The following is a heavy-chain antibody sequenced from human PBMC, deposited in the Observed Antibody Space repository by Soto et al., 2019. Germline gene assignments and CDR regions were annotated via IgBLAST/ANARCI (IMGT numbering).Heavy chain of an antibody. CDR2: IYWDDDK. Sequence: ASGPTLVNPTQTLTLTCTFSGFSLTSSDVDVGWIRQPPGKALEWLALIYWDDDKRYSPSLKSRLTITKDTSKNQVVLRMTNMDPVDTATYCCAHSRYSRSSFDYWGQGTLVTVSS. V-gene: IGHV2-5*02. D-gene: IGHD6-6*01. CDR3: AHSRYSRSSFDY. J-gene: IGHJ4*02. CDR1: GFSLTSSDVD.